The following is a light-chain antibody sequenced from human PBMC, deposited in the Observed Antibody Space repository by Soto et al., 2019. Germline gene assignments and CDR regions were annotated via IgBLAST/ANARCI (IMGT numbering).Light chain of an antibody. CDR2: AAS. CDR1: QVISNY. CDR3: QKYNIAPIT. V-gene: IGKV1-27*01. J-gene: IGKJ5*01. Sequence: DIQMTQSPSSLSASIGDRITITCRASQVISNYLAWYQQKPGKDPKLLIYAASTLQSGVPSRFSGSGSGTDFTLTINSLQPEDFATYYCQKYNIAPITFGQGTRLESK.